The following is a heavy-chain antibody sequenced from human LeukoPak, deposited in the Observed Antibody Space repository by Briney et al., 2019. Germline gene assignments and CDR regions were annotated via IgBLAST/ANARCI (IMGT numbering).Heavy chain of an antibody. CDR2: LSSSSSII. V-gene: IGHV3-21*01. Sequence: NPGGSLRLSCAASGFTFSSYSMNWVRQAPGKGLEWVSSLSSSSSIIYYADSVKGRFTISRDNAKNSLYLQMNSLRAEDTAVYYCARDLFDDYSLDYWGQGTLVTVSS. J-gene: IGHJ4*02. CDR3: ARDLFDDYSLDY. CDR1: GFTFSSYS. D-gene: IGHD3-16*01.